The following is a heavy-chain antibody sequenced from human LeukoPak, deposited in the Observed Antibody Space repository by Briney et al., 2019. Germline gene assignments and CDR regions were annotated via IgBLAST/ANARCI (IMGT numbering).Heavy chain of an antibody. V-gene: IGHV4-34*01. CDR2: INHSGST. CDR1: GGSISSYY. J-gene: IGHJ5*02. Sequence: SETLSLTCTVSGGSISSYYWSWIRQPPGKGLEWIGEINHSGSTNYNPSLKSRVTISVDTSKNQFSLKLSSVTAADTAVYYCARHANSNYYGSGSYPKWFDPWGQGTLVTVSS. D-gene: IGHD3-10*01. CDR3: ARHANSNYYGSGSYPKWFDP.